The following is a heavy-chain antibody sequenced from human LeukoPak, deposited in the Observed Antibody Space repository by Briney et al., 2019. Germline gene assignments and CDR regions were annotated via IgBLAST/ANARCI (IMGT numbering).Heavy chain of an antibody. CDR2: INQSGST. CDR1: GGSFSDYD. Sequence: SETLSLTCAVYGGSFSDYDWSWIRQPPGKGLEWIGEINQSGSTNCDPSLKSRVRMSIDTSKSQFSLKLRSVTAADTAVYYCARVTGYRIEDYFDYWGQGTLVTVSS. CDR3: ARVTGYRIEDYFDY. V-gene: IGHV4-34*10. D-gene: IGHD6-13*01. J-gene: IGHJ4*02.